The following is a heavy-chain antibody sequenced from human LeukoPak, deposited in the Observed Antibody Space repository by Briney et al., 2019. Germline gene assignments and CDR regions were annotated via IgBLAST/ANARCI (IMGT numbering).Heavy chain of an antibody. CDR2: IYYSGST. Sequence: PSETLSLTCTVSGGSISSSSYYWGWIRQPPGKGLEWIGSIYYSGSTYYNPSLKSRVTISVDTSKNQFSLKLSSVTAADTAVYCCASRGRDGQRAGNNWFDPWGQGTLVTVSS. J-gene: IGHJ5*02. V-gene: IGHV4-39*01. CDR1: GGSISSSSYY. CDR3: ASRGRDGQRAGNNWFDP.